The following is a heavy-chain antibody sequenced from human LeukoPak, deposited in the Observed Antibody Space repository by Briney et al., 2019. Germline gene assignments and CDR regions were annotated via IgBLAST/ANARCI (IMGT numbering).Heavy chain of an antibody. CDR1: GGSISSYY. CDR2: IYYSGST. J-gene: IGHJ4*02. D-gene: IGHD5-12*01. Sequence: SETLSLTCTVSGGSISSYYWSWIRQPPGKGLEWIGYIYYSGSTNYNPSLKSRVTISVDTSKNQFSLKLSSVTAADTAVYYCAGYTPSRDYFDYWGQGTLVTVPS. CDR3: AGYTPSRDYFDY. V-gene: IGHV4-59*08.